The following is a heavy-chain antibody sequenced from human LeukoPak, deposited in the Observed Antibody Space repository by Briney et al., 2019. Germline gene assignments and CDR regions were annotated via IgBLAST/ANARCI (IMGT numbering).Heavy chain of an antibody. CDR3: ARDEAFLGGHYQQY. D-gene: IGHD2-2*01. CDR1: GFTFSSYS. V-gene: IGHV3-48*01. J-gene: IGHJ4*02. CDR2: ISSSSSTI. Sequence: GGSLRLSCAASGFTFSSYSMNWVRQAPGKGLEWVSYISSSSSTIYYADSVKGRFTISRDNAKNSLYLQMNSLRAEDTAVYYCARDEAFLGGHYQQYWGQGTLVTVSS.